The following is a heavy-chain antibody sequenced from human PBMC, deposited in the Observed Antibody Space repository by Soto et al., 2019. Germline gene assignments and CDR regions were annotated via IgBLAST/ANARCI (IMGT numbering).Heavy chain of an antibody. CDR3: ARVRPNCSGGSCPPGY. Sequence: ASVKVSCKASGGTFSSYAISWVRQAPGQGLEWMGGIIPIFGTANYAQKFQGRVTITADESTSTAYMELSSLRSEDTAVYYCARVRPNCSGGSCPPGYWGQGTLVT. J-gene: IGHJ4*02. CDR1: GGTFSSYA. V-gene: IGHV1-69*13. D-gene: IGHD2-15*01. CDR2: IIPIFGTA.